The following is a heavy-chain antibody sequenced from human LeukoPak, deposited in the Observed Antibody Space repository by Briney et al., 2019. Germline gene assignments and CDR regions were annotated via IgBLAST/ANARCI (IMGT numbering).Heavy chain of an antibody. Sequence: GGSLRLSCAASGFTFSSYSMNWVRQAPGKGLEWVSSISSSSSYICYADSVKGRFTISRDNAKNSLYLQMNSLRAEDTAVYYCAREWDYYDSSGYGAFDIWGQGTMVTVSS. CDR3: AREWDYYDSSGYGAFDI. CDR2: ISSSSSYI. J-gene: IGHJ3*02. V-gene: IGHV3-21*01. D-gene: IGHD3-22*01. CDR1: GFTFSSYS.